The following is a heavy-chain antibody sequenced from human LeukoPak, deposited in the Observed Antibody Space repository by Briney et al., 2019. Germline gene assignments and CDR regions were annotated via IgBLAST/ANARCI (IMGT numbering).Heavy chain of an antibody. CDR1: GYTFTSYA. J-gene: IGHJ1*01. Sequence: ASVKVSCKASGYTFTSYAMHWVRQAPGQRLEWMGWINAGNGNTKYSQKFQGRVTITRDTSASTAYMELSSLRSEDTAVYYCSVLAVANAEYFQHWGQGTQVTVSS. CDR3: SVLAVANAEYFQH. CDR2: INAGNGNT. V-gene: IGHV1-3*01. D-gene: IGHD6-19*01.